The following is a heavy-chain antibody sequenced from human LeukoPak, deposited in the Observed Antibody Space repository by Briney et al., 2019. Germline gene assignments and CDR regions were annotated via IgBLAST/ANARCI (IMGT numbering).Heavy chain of an antibody. CDR3: ARGGSYLSAFDI. CDR2: ISGGST. V-gene: IGHV3-38-3*01. CDR1: GFTVSSNE. Sequence: PGGSLRLSCAASGFTVSSNEMSWVRQAPGKGLEWVSSISGGSTYYADSRKGRFTISRDNSKNTLYLQMNSLRAEDTAMYYCARGGSYLSAFDIWGQGTMVTVSS. D-gene: IGHD1-26*01. J-gene: IGHJ3*02.